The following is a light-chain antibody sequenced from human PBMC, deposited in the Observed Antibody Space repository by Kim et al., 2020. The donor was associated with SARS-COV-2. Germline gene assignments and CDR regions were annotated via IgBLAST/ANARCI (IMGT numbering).Light chain of an antibody. V-gene: IGLV4-69*01. CDR3: QTWDTGSRL. CDR2: LDSDGSH. CDR1: SGHSSYA. Sequence: QLVLTQSPSASASLGASVKLTCTLSSGHSSYAIAWHQQQPEKGPRFLMKLDSDGSHNKGDGIPDRFSGSSSGAERYLTISSLQSEDEADYYCQTWDTGSRLVGGGTQLTVL. J-gene: IGLJ7*01.